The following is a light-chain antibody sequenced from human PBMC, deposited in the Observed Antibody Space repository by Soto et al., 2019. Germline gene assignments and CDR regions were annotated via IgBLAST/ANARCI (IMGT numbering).Light chain of an antibody. V-gene: IGKV3-15*01. Sequence: EIVMTQSPATLSVSPGERATLSCRASQSFSSNLAWYQQKPGQAPRLLIYGASTRATGVPARFSGSGSGTDFSLTISRLEPEDFAVYYCQQYGRTPWTFGQGTKVDIK. CDR1: QSFSSN. CDR2: GAS. J-gene: IGKJ1*01. CDR3: QQYGRTPWT.